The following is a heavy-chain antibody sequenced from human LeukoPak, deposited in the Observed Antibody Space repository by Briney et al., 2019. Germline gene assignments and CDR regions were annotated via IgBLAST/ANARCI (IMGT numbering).Heavy chain of an antibody. J-gene: IGHJ5*02. V-gene: IGHV4-38-2*02. Sequence: SETLSLTCTVSGYSISSGYYWGWIRQPPGKGLEWIGSTYHSGSTYYNPSLKSRVTISVDTSKNQFSLKLSSVTAADTAVYYCARGRDKDYYGSGSYPNWFDPWGQGTLVTVSS. CDR3: ARGRDKDYYGSGSYPNWFDP. CDR1: GYSISSGYY. CDR2: TYHSGST. D-gene: IGHD3-10*01.